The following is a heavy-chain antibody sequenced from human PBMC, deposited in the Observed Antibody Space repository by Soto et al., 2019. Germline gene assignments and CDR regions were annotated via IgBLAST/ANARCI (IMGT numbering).Heavy chain of an antibody. Sequence: QVQLVQSGAEEKKPGASVKVSCKASGYTFTSYAMHWVRQAPGQRLEWMGWINAGNGNTKYSQKCQGRVTITGDTAASTAYMELSSLRSEDTAVYYCARAPSWWYFDLWGRGTLVTVSS. J-gene: IGHJ2*01. V-gene: IGHV1-3*05. CDR2: INAGNGNT. CDR1: GYTFTSYA. CDR3: ARAPSWWYFDL.